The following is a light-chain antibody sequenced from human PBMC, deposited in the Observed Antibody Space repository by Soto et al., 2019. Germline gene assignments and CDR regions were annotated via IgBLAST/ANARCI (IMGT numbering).Light chain of an antibody. CDR1: PAVASRY. J-gene: IGKJ4*01. Sequence: IAFTQFPGTLSLSPGERATLSCLAGPAVASRYLAWYEQRPGQPPRLLIYHAVNRDTGIPERFSGSGIGTDFTLTISRMEPEDVAVYCCQQYGTSPPTFGGGTKVEIK. CDR2: HAV. CDR3: QQYGTSPPT. V-gene: IGKV3-20*01.